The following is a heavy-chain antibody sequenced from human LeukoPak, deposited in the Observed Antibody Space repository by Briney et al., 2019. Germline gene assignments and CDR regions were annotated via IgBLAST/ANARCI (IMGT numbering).Heavy chain of an antibody. V-gene: IGHV5-51*01. D-gene: IGHD3-10*01. CDR1: GYSFTSYW. CDR3: ARHGTIGGSGNPYMDV. Sequence: GESLKISCKGSGYSFTSYWIGWVRQMPGKGLEWMGIINPGDSDTRYSPSFQGQVTISADKSISTAYLQWSSLKASDTAMYYCARHGTIGGSGNPYMDVWGKGTTVTVSS. CDR2: INPGDSDT. J-gene: IGHJ6*03.